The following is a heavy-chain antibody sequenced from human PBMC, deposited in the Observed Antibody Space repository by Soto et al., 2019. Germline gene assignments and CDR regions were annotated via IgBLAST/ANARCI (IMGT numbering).Heavy chain of an antibody. J-gene: IGHJ5*02. CDR1: GFTFTSSA. D-gene: IGHD6-19*01. CDR3: AAERGSGWLPFDP. CDR2: IVVGSGNT. Sequence: SVKVSCKASGFTFTSSAVQWVRQARGQRLEWIGWIVVGSGNTNYAQKFQERVTITRDMSTSTAYMELSSLRSEDTAVYHCAAERGSGWLPFDPWGQGTLVTVSS. V-gene: IGHV1-58*01.